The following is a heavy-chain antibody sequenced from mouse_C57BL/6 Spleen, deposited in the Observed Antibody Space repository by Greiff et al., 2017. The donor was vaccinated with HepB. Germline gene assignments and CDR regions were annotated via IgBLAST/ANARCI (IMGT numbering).Heavy chain of an antibody. CDR3: ARETPITTVSYFDV. V-gene: IGHV3-6*01. CDR1: GYSITSGYY. Sequence: ESGPGLVKPSQSLSLTCSVTGYSITSGYYWNWIRQFPGNKLEWMGYISYDGSNNYNPSLKNRISITRDTSKNQFFLKLNSVTTEDTATYYCARETPITTVSYFDVWGTGTTVTVSS. CDR2: ISYDGSN. J-gene: IGHJ1*03. D-gene: IGHD1-1*01.